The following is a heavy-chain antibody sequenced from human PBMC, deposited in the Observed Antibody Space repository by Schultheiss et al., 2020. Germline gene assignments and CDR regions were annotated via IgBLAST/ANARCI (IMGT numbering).Heavy chain of an antibody. Sequence: SGPTLVKPTQTLTLTCTFSGFSLSTSGVGVGWIRQPPGKALEWLALIDWDDDKYYSTSLKTRLTITKDTSKNQVVLTMTNMDPVDTATYYCAHTIAAAGTEYFQHWGQGTLVTVSS. CDR1: GFSLSTSGVG. V-gene: IGHV2-70*12. D-gene: IGHD6-13*01. CDR2: IDWDDDK. CDR3: AHTIAAAGTEYFQH. J-gene: IGHJ1*01.